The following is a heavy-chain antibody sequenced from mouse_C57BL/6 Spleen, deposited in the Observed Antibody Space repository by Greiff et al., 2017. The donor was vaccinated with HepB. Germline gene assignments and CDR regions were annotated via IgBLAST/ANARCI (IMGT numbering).Heavy chain of an antibody. CDR3: ARWRLRQGMDY. CDR2: INPNNGCN. V-gene: IGHV1-22*01. D-gene: IGHD2-4*01. Sequence: EVQLQQSGPELVKPGASVKMSCKASGYTFTDYNMHWVKQSHGKSLERIGYINPNNGCNSYNQKFKGKATLTVNKSSSTAYLELRTLKSEDSAVYYCARWRLRQGMDYWGQGTSVTVSS. J-gene: IGHJ4*01. CDR1: GYTFTDYN.